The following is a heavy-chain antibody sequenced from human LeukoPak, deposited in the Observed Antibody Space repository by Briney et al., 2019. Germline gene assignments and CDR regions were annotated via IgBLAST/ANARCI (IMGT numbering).Heavy chain of an antibody. CDR3: ARDVDTAYYFDY. CDR1: GLTFSSYS. J-gene: IGHJ4*02. CDR2: ISSSSSYI. Sequence: GGSLRLSCAASGLTFSSYSMNWVRQAPGKGLEWVSSISSSSSYIYYADSVKGRFTISRDNAKNSLYLQMNSLRAEDTAVYYCARDVDTAYYFDYWGQGTLVTVSS. V-gene: IGHV3-21*01. D-gene: IGHD5-18*01.